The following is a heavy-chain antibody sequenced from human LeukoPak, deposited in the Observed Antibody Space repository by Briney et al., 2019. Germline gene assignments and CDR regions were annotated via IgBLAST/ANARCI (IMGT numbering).Heavy chain of an antibody. Sequence: PSETLSLTCAVSGYSISSGYYWGWIRQPPGKGLEWIGRIYHSGITYYNPSLKRRVTISVDTSKTQFSLKLSSVTAADTAVYYCARCRSPEGRWFDPWGQGTLVTVSS. CDR1: GYSISSGYY. J-gene: IGHJ5*02. D-gene: IGHD6-6*01. CDR3: ARCRSPEGRWFDP. V-gene: IGHV4-38-2*01. CDR2: IYHSGIT.